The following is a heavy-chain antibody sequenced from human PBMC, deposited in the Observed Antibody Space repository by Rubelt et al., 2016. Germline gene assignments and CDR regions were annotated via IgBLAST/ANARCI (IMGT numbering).Heavy chain of an antibody. CDR1: GGSISSSSYY. V-gene: IGHV4-39*01. CDR2: IYYSGST. D-gene: IGHD2-15*01. CDR3: ARMGAVVVAARVDY. J-gene: IGHJ4*02. Sequence: GTLSLTCTVSGGSISSSSYYWGWIRQPPGKGLEWIGSIYYSGSTYYNPSLKSRVTISVDTSKNQFSLKLSSVTAADTAVYYCARMGAVVVAARVDYWGQGTLVTVSS.